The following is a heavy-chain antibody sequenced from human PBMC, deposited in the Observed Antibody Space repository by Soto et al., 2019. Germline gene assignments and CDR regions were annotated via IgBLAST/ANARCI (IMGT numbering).Heavy chain of an antibody. V-gene: IGHV4-59*12. J-gene: IGHJ4*02. Sequence: PSETLSLTCTVSGGSISSYYWSWIRQPPGKGLEWIGYIYYNGSTNYNPSLKSRVTISVDTSKNKFSLKLSSVTAADTAVYYCARYSKGGCSSTSCYAFDYWGQGTLGAVSS. D-gene: IGHD2-2*01. CDR1: GGSISSYY. CDR3: ARYSKGGCSSTSCYAFDY. CDR2: IYYNGST.